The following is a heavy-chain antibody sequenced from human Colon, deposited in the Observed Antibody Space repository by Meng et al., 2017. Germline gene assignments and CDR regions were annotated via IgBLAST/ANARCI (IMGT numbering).Heavy chain of an antibody. D-gene: IGHD6-19*01. V-gene: IGHV3-7*01. J-gene: IGHJ3*01. CDR3: ASRPYSSGWYGAFGV. CDR2: RKYDGSEK. CDR1: GFTFSSHW. Sequence: GESLKISCAASGFTFSSHWMSWVRQAPGKGLEWVANRKYDGSEKYYVDSVTGRFTISRDNDKNSLYLQMNSLRAEDTSVYYCASRPYSSGWYGAFGVWGQGTMVTVSS.